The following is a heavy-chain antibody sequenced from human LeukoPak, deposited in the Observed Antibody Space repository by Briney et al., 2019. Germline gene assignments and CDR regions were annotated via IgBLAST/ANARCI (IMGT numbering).Heavy chain of an antibody. CDR3: ARDPLNGDPYFDY. CDR1: GFTFSSYS. D-gene: IGHD4-17*01. V-gene: IGHV3-21*01. J-gene: IGHJ4*02. CDR2: ISSSSSYI. Sequence: GGSLRLSCAASGFTFSSYSMNWVRQAPGKGLEWVSSISSSSSYIYYADSVKGRFTISRDNAKNSLYLQMNSLRAEDTAVYYCARDPLNGDPYFDYWGQGTLVTVSS.